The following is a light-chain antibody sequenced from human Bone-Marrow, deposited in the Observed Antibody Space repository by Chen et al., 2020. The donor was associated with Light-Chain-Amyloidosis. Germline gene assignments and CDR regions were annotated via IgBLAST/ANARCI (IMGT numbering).Light chain of an antibody. CDR3: QVWDRSSDRPV. V-gene: IGLV3-21*02. CDR1: NIGSTS. Sequence: SYVLTQPSSVSVAPGQTATIACGGNNIGSTSVHWYQRPPGQAPLLVVDDDSDRPSGNPARLSGSNSGNTATLTISRVEAGDEADYYCQVWDRSSDRPVFGGGTKLTVL. J-gene: IGLJ3*02. CDR2: DDS.